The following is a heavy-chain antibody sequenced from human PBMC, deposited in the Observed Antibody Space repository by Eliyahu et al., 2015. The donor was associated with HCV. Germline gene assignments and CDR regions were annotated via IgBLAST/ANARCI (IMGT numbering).Heavy chain of an antibody. CDR3: ARGGGYCSSTSCYNVWFDP. J-gene: IGHJ5*02. D-gene: IGHD2-2*02. Sequence: EVKKPGSSVKVSCKASGGTFSSYAISWVRQAPGQGLEWMGGIIPIFGTANYAQKFQGRVTITPRTNPRAHPTWICSLRSAGGAVYYCARGGGYCSSTSCYNVWFDPWGQGTLVTVSS. CDR1: GGTFSSYA. V-gene: IGHV1-69*01. CDR2: IIPIFGTA.